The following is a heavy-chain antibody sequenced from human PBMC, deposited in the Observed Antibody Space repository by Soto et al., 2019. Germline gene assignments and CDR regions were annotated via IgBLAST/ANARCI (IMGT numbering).Heavy chain of an antibody. CDR1: GGSISSSSYY. V-gene: IGHV4-39*01. CDR3: ARLPRDSGSSMGGVFWFDP. Sequence: QLQLQESGPGLVKPSETLSLTCTVSGGSISSSSYYWGWIRQPPGKGLEWIGSIYYSGSTYYNPSLKSRVTISVDTSKNQFSLKLSSVTAADTAVYYCARLPRDSGSSMGGVFWFDPWGQGTLVTVSS. CDR2: IYYSGST. J-gene: IGHJ5*02. D-gene: IGHD1-26*01.